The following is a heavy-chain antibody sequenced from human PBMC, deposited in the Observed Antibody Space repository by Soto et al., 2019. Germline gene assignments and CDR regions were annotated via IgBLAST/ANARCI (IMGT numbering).Heavy chain of an antibody. Sequence: PGGSLRLSCAASGFTVSSNYMSWVRQAPGKGLEWVSVIYSGGSTYYADSVKGRFTISRDNSKNTLYLQMNSLRAEDTAVYYCARDRGYDSSGYYWAPDAFDIWGQGTMVTVSS. V-gene: IGHV3-53*01. CDR1: GFTVSSNY. D-gene: IGHD3-22*01. J-gene: IGHJ3*02. CDR2: IYSGGST. CDR3: ARDRGYDSSGYYWAPDAFDI.